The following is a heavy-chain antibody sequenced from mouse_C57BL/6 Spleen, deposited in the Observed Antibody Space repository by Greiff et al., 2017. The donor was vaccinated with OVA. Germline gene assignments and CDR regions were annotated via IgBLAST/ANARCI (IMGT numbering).Heavy chain of an antibody. D-gene: IGHD4-1*01. V-gene: IGHV1-55*01. J-gene: IGHJ2*01. CDR2: IYPGSGST. Sequence: VQLQQPGAELVKPGASVKMSCKASGYTFTSYWITWVKQRPGQGLEWIGDIYPGSGSTNYNEKFKSKATLTVATSSSTAYMQLSSLTSEDSAVYYCARDWDDYWGQGTTLTVSS. CDR1: GYTFTSYW. CDR3: ARDWDDY.